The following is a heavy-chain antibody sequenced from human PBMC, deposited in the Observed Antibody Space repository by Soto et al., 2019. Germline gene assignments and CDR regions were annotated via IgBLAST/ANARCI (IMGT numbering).Heavy chain of an antibody. CDR1: GGSMSSYY. Sequence: PSETLSLTCTVSGGSMSSYYWSWIRQPPGKGLEWIGFIYYSGSTNYNPSLKSRVTISVDTSKNQFSLKLSSVTAADTAVYYCARHPSRRYYDSSGYYYPLVYGMDVWGQGTTVTVSS. D-gene: IGHD3-22*01. CDR2: IYYSGST. CDR3: ARHPSRRYYDSSGYYYPLVYGMDV. V-gene: IGHV4-59*08. J-gene: IGHJ6*02.